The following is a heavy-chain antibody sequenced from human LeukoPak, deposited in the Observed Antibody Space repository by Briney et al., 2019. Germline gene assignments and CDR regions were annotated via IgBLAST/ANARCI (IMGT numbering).Heavy chain of an antibody. CDR1: GFIFSSYG. D-gene: IGHD3-22*01. Sequence: PGGSLRLSCAASGFIFSSYGTHWVRQAPGKGLEWVAVIWYDGSNKYYADSVKGRFTISRDNPKNTLYLQMNSLRAEDTAVYYCARGDPFYDSRDSYYYFDYWGQGTLVTVSS. CDR3: ARGDPFYDSRDSYYYFDY. V-gene: IGHV3-33*01. J-gene: IGHJ4*02. CDR2: IWYDGSNK.